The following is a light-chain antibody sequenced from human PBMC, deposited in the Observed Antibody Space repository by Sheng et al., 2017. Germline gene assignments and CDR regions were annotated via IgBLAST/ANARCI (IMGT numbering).Light chain of an antibody. CDR3: SSYGGSNNFHV. CDR2: EVN. Sequence: QSALTQPPSAPGSPGQSVTISCTGTSSDVGGYNYVSWYQQHPGKAPKLMIYEVNKRPSGVPDRFSGSKSGNTASLTVSGLQAEDEADYYCSSYGGSNNFHVFGTGTKVTAL. CDR1: SSDVGGYNY. J-gene: IGLJ1*01. V-gene: IGLV2-8*01.